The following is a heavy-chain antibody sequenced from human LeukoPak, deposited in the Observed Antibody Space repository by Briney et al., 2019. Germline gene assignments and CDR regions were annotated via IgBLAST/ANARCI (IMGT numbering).Heavy chain of an antibody. CDR2: ISAYNGNT. J-gene: IGHJ4*02. CDR1: GYSFTTYG. CDR3: ARDRGKYDSSDDYYYAYYFDY. D-gene: IGHD3-22*01. Sequence: ASVKVSCKTSGYSFTTYGSTWVRQAPGQGLEWMGWISAYNGNTIHAQKFQGRVTMTTDTSTSTAYMELRSLRSDDTAVYYCARDRGKYDSSDDYYYAYYFDYWGQGTLVTVSS. V-gene: IGHV1-18*01.